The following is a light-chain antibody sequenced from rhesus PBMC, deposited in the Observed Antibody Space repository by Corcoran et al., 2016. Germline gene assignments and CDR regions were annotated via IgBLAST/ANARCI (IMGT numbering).Light chain of an antibody. Sequence: DIQMTQSPSSLSASAGDRVTITCRASQGISTYLHWYQQKPGKAPKRLLYAASSLESGVPSRFSGSGAGTEFTLTISSLQPEDFATYYCLRYNGNPYSFGQETKVEIK. CDR2: AAS. V-gene: IGKV1-43*01. J-gene: IGKJ2*01. CDR3: LRYNGNPYS. CDR1: QGISTY.